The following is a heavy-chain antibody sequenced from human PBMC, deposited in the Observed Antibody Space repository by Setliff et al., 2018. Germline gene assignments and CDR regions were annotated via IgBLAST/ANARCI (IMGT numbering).Heavy chain of an antibody. V-gene: IGHV1-8*02. D-gene: IGHD3-3*01. Sequence: ASVKVSCKASGYTFTSYDINWVRQATGQGLEWMGWMNPNSGNTGYAQKFQGRVTMTRNTSISTAYMELSSLRSEDTAVYYCAREDGTYYNFWSGYSTTPYYGMDVWGQGTTVTVSS. J-gene: IGHJ6*02. CDR3: AREDGTYYNFWSGYSTTPYYGMDV. CDR1: GYTFTSYD. CDR2: MNPNSGNT.